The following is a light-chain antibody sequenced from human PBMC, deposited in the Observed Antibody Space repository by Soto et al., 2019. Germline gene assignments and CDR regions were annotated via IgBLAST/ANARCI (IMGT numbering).Light chain of an antibody. Sequence: DIQMTQSPSTLSASVGDRVTITCRASQSIDTWLAWYQQKPGKAPKLLIHKAIILQSGVPPRFSGSASGTEFSLTIRTLHPDDFATYYCQRYNDYQNVFGQGTKL. V-gene: IGKV1-5*03. CDR2: KAI. CDR1: QSIDTW. CDR3: QRYNDYQNV. J-gene: IGKJ2*01.